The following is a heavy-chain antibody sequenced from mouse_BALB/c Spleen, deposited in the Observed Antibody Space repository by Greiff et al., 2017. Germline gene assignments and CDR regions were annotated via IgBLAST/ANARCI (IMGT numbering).Heavy chain of an antibody. J-gene: IGHJ3*01. V-gene: IGHV6-6*02. D-gene: IGHD2-3*01. Sequence: EVMLVESGGGLVQPGGSMKLSCVASGFTFSNYWMNWVRQSPEKGLEWVAEIRLKSNNYATHYAESVKGRFTISRDDSKSSVYLQMNNLRAEDTGIYYCTPIYDGYYYFAYWGQGTLVTVSA. CDR1: GFTFSNYW. CDR3: TPIYDGYYYFAY. CDR2: IRLKSNNYAT.